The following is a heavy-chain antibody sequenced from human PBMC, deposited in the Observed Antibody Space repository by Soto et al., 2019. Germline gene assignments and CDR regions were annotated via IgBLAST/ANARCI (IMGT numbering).Heavy chain of an antibody. D-gene: IGHD3-3*01. CDR3: ATAFPGDYDFWSGTRGYYYYGMDV. CDR1: GFTVRSDC. V-gene: IGHV3-33*01. J-gene: IGHJ6*02. Sequence: LRVSCAASGFTVRSDCIYWVRQAPCKGMEWVAVIWYDGSNKYYADSVKGRFTISRDNSKNTLYLQMNSLRAEDTAVYYCATAFPGDYDFWSGTRGYYYYGMDVWGQGTTVTVSS. CDR2: IWYDGSNK.